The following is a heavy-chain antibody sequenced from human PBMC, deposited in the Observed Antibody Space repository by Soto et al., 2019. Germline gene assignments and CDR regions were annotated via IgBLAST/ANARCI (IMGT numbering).Heavy chain of an antibody. CDR3: ARHVPYYDILTGYENNWYFDL. CDR1: GGSISSYY. Sequence: SETLSLTCTVSGGSISSYYWSWIRQPPGKGLECIGFIYYSGSTNYNPSFKSRVTISVDTSKNQFSLKLSSVTAADTAVYYCARHVPYYDILTGYENNWYFDLWGRGTLVTVS. J-gene: IGHJ2*01. CDR2: IYYSGST. V-gene: IGHV4-59*08. D-gene: IGHD3-9*01.